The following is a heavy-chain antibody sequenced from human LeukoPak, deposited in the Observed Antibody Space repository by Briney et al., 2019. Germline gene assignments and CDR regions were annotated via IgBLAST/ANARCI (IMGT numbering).Heavy chain of an antibody. CDR1: GFTFSSYG. J-gene: IGHJ6*02. V-gene: IGHV3-30*18. CDR2: ISYDGSNK. D-gene: IGHD1-26*01. CDR3: AKSSLGEDYYYYGMDV. Sequence: GRSLRLSCAASGFTFSSYGMHWVRQAPGKGLEWVAVISYDGSNKYYADSVKGRFTISRDNSKNTLYLQMSSLRAEDTAVYYCAKSSLGEDYYYYGMDVWGQGTTVTASS.